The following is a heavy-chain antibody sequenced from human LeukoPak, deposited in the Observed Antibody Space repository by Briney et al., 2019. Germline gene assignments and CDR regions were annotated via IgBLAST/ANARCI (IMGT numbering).Heavy chain of an antibody. CDR2: IKQDGSEK. CDR1: GFTFSSYW. J-gene: IGHJ6*03. CDR3: ARDDQGTMVYYYYYYMDV. Sequence: PGGSLRLSCAASGFTFSSYWMSWVCQAPGKGLEWVANIKQDGSEKYYVDSVKGRFTISRDNAKNSLYLQMNSLRAEDTAVYYCARDDQGTMVYYYYYYMDVWGKGTTVTVSS. V-gene: IGHV3-7*01. D-gene: IGHD3-10*01.